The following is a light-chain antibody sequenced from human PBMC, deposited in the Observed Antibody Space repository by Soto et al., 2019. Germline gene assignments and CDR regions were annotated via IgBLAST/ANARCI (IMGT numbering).Light chain of an antibody. CDR3: QLYGISPH. J-gene: IGKJ5*01. Sequence: EIVLTQSPATLSLSPGERSTLSCRASQIVSSYLAWYQQKPGQAPRLLIYDASNRATGIPDRFSGSASGTDFTLTINRLEPEDFAVYYCQLYGISPHFGQGTRLEIK. V-gene: IGKV3-11*01. CDR2: DAS. CDR1: QIVSSY.